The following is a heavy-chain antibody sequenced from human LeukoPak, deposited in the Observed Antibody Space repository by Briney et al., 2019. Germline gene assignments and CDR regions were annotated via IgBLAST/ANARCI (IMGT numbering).Heavy chain of an antibody. D-gene: IGHD3-9*01. Sequence: GGSLRLSCAASGFTFSTYCMSWVRQAPGKGLEWVANIKPSGSEKYYVDSVKGRFTISRDNAKNSLYLQMDSLRAEDTAVYYRARVKFRGENLIGYYPVDSWGQGTLVIVSS. CDR1: GFTFSTYC. CDR2: IKPSGSEK. J-gene: IGHJ4*02. V-gene: IGHV3-7*01. CDR3: ARVKFRGENLIGYYPVDS.